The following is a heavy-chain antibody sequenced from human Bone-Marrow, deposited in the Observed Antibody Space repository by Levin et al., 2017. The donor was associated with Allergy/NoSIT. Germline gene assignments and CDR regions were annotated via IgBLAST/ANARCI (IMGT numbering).Heavy chain of an antibody. CDR2: TNSDGSST. D-gene: IGHD3-10*01. J-gene: IGHJ4*02. V-gene: IGHV3-74*03. CDR1: GFTFSSFS. Sequence: GESLKISCAASGFTFSSFSMHWVRQAPGKGLVWVSRTNSDGSSTAYADSVKGRFTISRDNAKNTLYLQMNSLGVEDTALYYCAGESGAEVYWGQGTLVTVSS. CDR3: AGESGAEVY.